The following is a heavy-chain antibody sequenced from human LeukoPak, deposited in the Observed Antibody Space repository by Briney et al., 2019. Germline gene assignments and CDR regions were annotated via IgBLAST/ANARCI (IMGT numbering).Heavy chain of an antibody. Sequence: SETLSLTCTVSGGSISSSSCYWGWIRQPPGKGLEWIGSIYYSGSTYYNPSLKSRVTISVDTSKNQFSLKLSSVTAADTAVYYCARLGQGIVGARAFDYWGQGTLVTVSS. J-gene: IGHJ4*02. CDR3: ARLGQGIVGARAFDY. V-gene: IGHV4-39*01. CDR1: GGSISSSSCY. CDR2: IYYSGST. D-gene: IGHD1-26*01.